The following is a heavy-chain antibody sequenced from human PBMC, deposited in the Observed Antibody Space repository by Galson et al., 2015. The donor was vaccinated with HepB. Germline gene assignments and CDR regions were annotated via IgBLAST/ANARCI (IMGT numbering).Heavy chain of an antibody. V-gene: IGHV3-53*01. CDR2: LYTGGTT. D-gene: IGHD1-1*01. CDR3: ARDLGTGWFNT. J-gene: IGHJ5*02. Sequence: SLRLSCAASGFSITNYYMSWVRQVPGEGLEWISILYTGGTTDYADSVKGRFTISRDVSKSTVFLQMNNLRVEDTAIYFCARDLGTGWFNTWGQGTLSPSP. CDR1: GFSITNYY.